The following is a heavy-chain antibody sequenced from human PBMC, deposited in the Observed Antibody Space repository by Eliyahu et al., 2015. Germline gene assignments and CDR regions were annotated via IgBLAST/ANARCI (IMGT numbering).Heavy chain of an antibody. CDR3: AKDTANIVATIDYFDY. D-gene: IGHD5-12*01. V-gene: IGHV3-43*02. J-gene: IGHJ4*02. Sequence: QLVRQAPGKGLEWVSLISGDGGSTYYADSVKGRFTISRDNSKNSLYLQMNSLRTEDTALYYCAKDTANIVATIDYFDYWGQGTLVTVSS. CDR2: ISGDGGST.